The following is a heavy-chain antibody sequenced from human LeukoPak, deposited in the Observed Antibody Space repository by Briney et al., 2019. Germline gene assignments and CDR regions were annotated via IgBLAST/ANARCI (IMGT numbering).Heavy chain of an antibody. V-gene: IGHV3-23*01. Sequence: PGGSLRLSCAASGVTFSGYAMSGVRQAPGGGLEWGSAISGSVGRTYYADSVKGRFTISRDNSKNTLYLQMNSLRAEDTAVYYCAKKYSPSPQRSAGFDIWGQGTMVTVSS. CDR1: GVTFSGYA. J-gene: IGHJ3*02. CDR2: ISGSVGRT. D-gene: IGHD6-6*01. CDR3: AKKYSPSPQRSAGFDI.